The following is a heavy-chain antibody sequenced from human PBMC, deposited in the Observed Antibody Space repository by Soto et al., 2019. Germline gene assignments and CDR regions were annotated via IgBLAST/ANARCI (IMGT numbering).Heavy chain of an antibody. D-gene: IGHD6-6*01. V-gene: IGHV4-39*01. CDR1: GGSISSSSYY. Sequence: QLQLQESGPGLVKPSETLSLTCTVSGGSISSSSYYWRWIRQPPGKGLEWIWSIHDSGNTYYNPSLKSRVTVSVDTSKGQCSRKLSSVTAADTAVYYCARHTNLYSSSSPFAYWGRGTLVTVSS. CDR3: ARHTNLYSSSSPFAY. J-gene: IGHJ4*02. CDR2: IHDSGNT.